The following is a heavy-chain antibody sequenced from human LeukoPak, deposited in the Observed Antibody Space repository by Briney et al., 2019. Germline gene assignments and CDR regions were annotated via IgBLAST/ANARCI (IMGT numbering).Heavy chain of an antibody. V-gene: IGHV4-4*07. CDR2: IYTSGGI. J-gene: IGHJ2*01. D-gene: IGHD1-26*01. CDR3: ARERAYGWEPLPRYFDL. Sequence: SETLSLTCTVSGGSISSYYWSWIRQPAGKGLEWIGRIYTSGGINYNPSLKSRVTMSGDTSKKQFSLKLTSVTAADTAVYYCARERAYGWEPLPRYFDLWGRGTLVTVSS. CDR1: GGSISSYY.